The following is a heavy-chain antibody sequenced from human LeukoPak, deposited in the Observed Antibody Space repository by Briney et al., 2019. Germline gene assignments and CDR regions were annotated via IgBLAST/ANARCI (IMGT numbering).Heavy chain of an antibody. D-gene: IGHD2-15*01. V-gene: IGHV3-48*04. CDR2: ISSSGSTI. Sequence: GGSLRLSCAASGFTFSRHWMDWVRQAPGKGLEWVSYISSSGSTIYYADSVKGRFTISRDNAKNSLYLQMNSLRAEDTAVYYCARDGTLGYCSGGSCPDTFDIWGQGTMVTVSS. CDR3: ARDGTLGYCSGGSCPDTFDI. J-gene: IGHJ3*02. CDR1: GFTFSRHW.